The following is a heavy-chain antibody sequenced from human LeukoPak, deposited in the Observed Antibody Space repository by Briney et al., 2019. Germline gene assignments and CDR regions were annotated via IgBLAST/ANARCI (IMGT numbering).Heavy chain of an antibody. J-gene: IGHJ4*02. V-gene: IGHV3-48*04. CDR2: ISSSGSTI. Sequence: PGGSLRLSCAASGFTFSSYSMNWVRQAPGKGLEWVSSISSSGSTIYYADSVKGRFTISRDNAKNSLYLQMNSLRAEDTAVYYCARDYPQSSYDFWGQGTLVTVSS. D-gene: IGHD3-3*01. CDR1: GFTFSSYS. CDR3: ARDYPQSSYDF.